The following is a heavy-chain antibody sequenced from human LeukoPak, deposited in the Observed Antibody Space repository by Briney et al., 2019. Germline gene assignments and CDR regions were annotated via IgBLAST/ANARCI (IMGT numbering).Heavy chain of an antibody. J-gene: IGHJ4*02. CDR2: IKQDGSEK. CDR3: TRDFGRSSYYFDF. CDR1: GFTFSDFP. Sequence: GGSPRLSCAASGFTFSDFPMIWVRQAPGKGLEWVANIKQDGSEKYYVYSVRGRVTISRDNAENSLFLQMNSLRVEDTAVYYCTRDFGRSSYYFDFWGQGTLVTVSS. D-gene: IGHD3-3*01. V-gene: IGHV3-7*01.